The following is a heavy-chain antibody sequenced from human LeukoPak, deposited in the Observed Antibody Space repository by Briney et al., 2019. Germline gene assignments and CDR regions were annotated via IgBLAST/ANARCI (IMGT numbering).Heavy chain of an antibody. J-gene: IGHJ4*02. Sequence: SKTLSLTCTVSGDSMTLYYWSWIRQSPGKGLEWIGNMYYSGSPDYNPSLKSRVTISIDTSKNQFSLRLTSVTAADTAVYYCARWRPYFYDSSGYVDYWGQGTLVTVSS. D-gene: IGHD3-22*01. CDR1: GDSMTLYY. CDR3: ARWRPYFYDSSGYVDY. V-gene: IGHV4-59*01. CDR2: MYYSGSP.